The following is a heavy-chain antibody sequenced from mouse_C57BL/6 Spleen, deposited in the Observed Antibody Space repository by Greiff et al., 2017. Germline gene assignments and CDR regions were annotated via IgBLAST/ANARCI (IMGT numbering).Heavy chain of an antibody. Sequence: EVKLMESGGDLVKPGGSLKLSCAASGFTFSSYGMSWVRQTPDKRLEWVATISSGGSYTYYPDSVKGRFTIARDNAKNTLYLQMSSLKSEDTAMYYCARHEENDARCAYWGQGTLVTVSA. D-gene: IGHD2-3*01. V-gene: IGHV5-6*01. CDR2: ISSGGSYT. J-gene: IGHJ3*01. CDR3: ARHEENDARCAY. CDR1: GFTFSSYG.